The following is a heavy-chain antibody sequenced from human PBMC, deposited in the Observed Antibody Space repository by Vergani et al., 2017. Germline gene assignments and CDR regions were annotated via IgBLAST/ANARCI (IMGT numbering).Heavy chain of an antibody. CDR3: ARDSPALGGNSCLDY. Sequence: EVQLVESGGGLVKPGGSLRLSCAASGFTFSSYSMNWVRQAPGKGLEWVSSISSSSSYIYYADSVKDRFTISRDNAKNSLYLQMNSLRAEDTAVYYCARDSPALGGNSCLDYWGQGTLVTVSS. V-gene: IGHV3-21*01. CDR2: ISSSSSYI. CDR1: GFTFSSYS. J-gene: IGHJ4*02. D-gene: IGHD4-23*01.